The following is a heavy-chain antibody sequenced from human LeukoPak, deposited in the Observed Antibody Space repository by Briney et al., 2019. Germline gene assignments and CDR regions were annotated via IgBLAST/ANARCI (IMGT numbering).Heavy chain of an antibody. V-gene: IGHV4-34*01. J-gene: IGHJ4*02. D-gene: IGHD3-22*01. Sequence: SETLSLTCAVYGGSFSGYYWSWIRQPPGKGLEWIGEINHSGSTNYNPSLKSRVTISVDTSKNQFSLKLSSVTAADTAVYYCARGDDSSGYYGLYYFDYWGQGTLVTVSS. CDR2: INHSGST. CDR3: ARGDDSSGYYGLYYFDY. CDR1: GGSFSGYY.